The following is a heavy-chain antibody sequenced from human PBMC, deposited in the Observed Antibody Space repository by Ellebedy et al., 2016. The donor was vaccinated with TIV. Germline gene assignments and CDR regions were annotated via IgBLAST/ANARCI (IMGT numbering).Heavy chain of an antibody. V-gene: IGHV1-2*02. CDR2: INPTSGAT. CDR3: AKDRSGSYDF. Sequence: ASVKVSCKASGYTFTSYSIHWVRQGPGQGLEWMGFINPTSGATFYSQKFQGRVTLTRDTSINTGYMELSRLTSDDTAVYYCAKDRSGSYDFWGQGTLVTVSS. D-gene: IGHD1-26*01. CDR1: GYTFTSYS. J-gene: IGHJ4*02.